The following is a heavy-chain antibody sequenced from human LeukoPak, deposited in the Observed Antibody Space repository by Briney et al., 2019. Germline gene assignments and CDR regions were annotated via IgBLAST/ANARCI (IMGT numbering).Heavy chain of an antibody. V-gene: IGHV1-2*02. CDR3: ARDRGGIYYDSSGYDT. J-gene: IGHJ4*02. D-gene: IGHD3-22*01. CDR2: INPNSDDT. Sequence: ASVKVSCKASGYTFNGYYMHWVRQAPGQGLEWMGWINPNSDDTKYAQKFQGRVTMTRDTSTSTVYMELSSLRSEDTAVYYCARDRGGIYYDSSGYDTWGQGTLVTVSS. CDR1: GYTFNGYY.